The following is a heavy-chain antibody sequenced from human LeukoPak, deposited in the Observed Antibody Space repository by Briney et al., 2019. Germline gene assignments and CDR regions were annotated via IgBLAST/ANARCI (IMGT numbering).Heavy chain of an antibody. J-gene: IGHJ5*02. V-gene: IGHV4-34*01. CDR1: GGSFSDYY. CDR3: ASSQGRLHCRLESWFDP. Sequence: SETLSLTCAVYGGSFSDYYWSWIRQPPGKGLEWIGEINHSESTNYNPSLNSRVTMSVDTSKNQFSLKLSSVTAADSAVYYCASSQGRLHCRLESWFDPWGQGTLVTVSS. CDR2: INHSEST. D-gene: IGHD1-1*01.